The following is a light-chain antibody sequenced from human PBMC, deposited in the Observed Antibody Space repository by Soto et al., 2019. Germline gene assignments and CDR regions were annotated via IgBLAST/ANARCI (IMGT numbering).Light chain of an antibody. Sequence: EIALTQSPATLSLSPGEGATLSCRASHSVSRYLAWYQQRPGQAPRLLIYDTSNRATGIPARFSGSGSGTVSTLTISSLEPEDLAVYYCQQRNNWPWTFGGGTKVEIK. CDR3: QQRNNWPWT. J-gene: IGKJ4*01. CDR1: HSVSRY. V-gene: IGKV3-11*01. CDR2: DTS.